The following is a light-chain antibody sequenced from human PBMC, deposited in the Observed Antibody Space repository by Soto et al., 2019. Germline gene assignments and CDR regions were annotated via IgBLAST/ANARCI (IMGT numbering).Light chain of an antibody. CDR3: QHYNFWPPWT. Sequence: EIVMTQSPATLSVSPGERATLSCRASQSVSSNLAWYQQKPGQAPRLLIYGASTRATGIPARFSGSGSGTEFPLTISSLQSEDFAVYYCQHYNFWPPWTFGQGTKVDIK. J-gene: IGKJ1*01. V-gene: IGKV3-15*01. CDR2: GAS. CDR1: QSVSSN.